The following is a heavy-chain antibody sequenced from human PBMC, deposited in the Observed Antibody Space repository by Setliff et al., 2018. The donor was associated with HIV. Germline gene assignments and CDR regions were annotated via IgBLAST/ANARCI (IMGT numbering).Heavy chain of an antibody. CDR3: ARVSSSYYMDV. D-gene: IGHD6-13*01. CDR1: GGSISHYY. J-gene: IGHJ6*03. Sequence: SETLSLTCTVSGGSISHYYWNWIRQSPGKGLEWIGFISYSGTTNYNPSLESRVTISIDTSNNQFSLKVSSVTAADTAVYYCARVSSSYYMDVWGKGTTVTVSS. V-gene: IGHV4-59*08. CDR2: ISYSGTT.